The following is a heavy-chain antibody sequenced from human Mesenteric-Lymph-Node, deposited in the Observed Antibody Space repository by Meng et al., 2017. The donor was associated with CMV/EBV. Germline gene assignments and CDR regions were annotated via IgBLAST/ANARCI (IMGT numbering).Heavy chain of an antibody. CDR3: AREGSATYYYYGMDV. D-gene: IGHD2-2*01. V-gene: IGHV3-21*01. Sequence: GGSLRLSCAASGFTLSSYSMNWVRQAPGKGLEWVSFISPSSTYIYYADSVKGRFTLSRDNARNSLYLQMNSLRAEDTAVYYCAREGSATYYYYGMDVWGQGTTVTVSS. CDR2: ISPSSTYI. J-gene: IGHJ6*02. CDR1: GFTLSSYS.